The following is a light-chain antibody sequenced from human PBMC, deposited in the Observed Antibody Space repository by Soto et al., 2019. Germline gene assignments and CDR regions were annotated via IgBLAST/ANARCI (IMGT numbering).Light chain of an antibody. V-gene: IGLV2-14*01. CDR3: SSYRNGGTLI. J-gene: IGLJ2*01. Sequence: QSVLTQPASVSGSPGQSITISCTGTTSDVGRYDYVSWYQQHPGKAPKLVIFEVTRRPSESSNRFSGSKSGNTASLTISGLQAEDEADYYSSSYRNGGTLIFGGGTKLTVL. CDR1: TSDVGRYDY. CDR2: EVT.